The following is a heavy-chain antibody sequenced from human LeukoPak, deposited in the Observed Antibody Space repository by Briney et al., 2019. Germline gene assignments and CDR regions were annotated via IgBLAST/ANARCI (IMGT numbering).Heavy chain of an antibody. V-gene: IGHV4-4*07. CDR3: ARSRGTTLVTRFDY. CDR1: GGSISNYY. CDR2: INTSGSA. D-gene: IGHD5-18*01. J-gene: IGHJ4*02. Sequence: PSETLSLTCTVSGGSISNYYWSWIRQPAGKGLEWIGRINTSGSADYNPSLKSRVTMSVDTAKNQSSLNLSSLTAADTAVYYCARSRGTTLVTRFDYWGQGTLVTVSS.